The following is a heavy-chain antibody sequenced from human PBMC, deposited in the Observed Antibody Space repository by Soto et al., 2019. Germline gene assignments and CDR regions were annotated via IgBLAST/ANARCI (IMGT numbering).Heavy chain of an antibody. CDR1: GFTFSSYS. V-gene: IGHV3-21*01. J-gene: IGHJ4*02. CDR3: ARIEPTVRPD. D-gene: IGHD1-1*01. Sequence: EVQLIERGGGLVKPGGSLRLSCAASGFTFSSYSMNWVRQAPGKGLEWVSSISSSSTYIYYADSVKGRFTISTDNAKNSLYLQMNSLRAEDTAVYYCARIEPTVRPDWGQGTLVTVSS. CDR2: ISSSSTYI.